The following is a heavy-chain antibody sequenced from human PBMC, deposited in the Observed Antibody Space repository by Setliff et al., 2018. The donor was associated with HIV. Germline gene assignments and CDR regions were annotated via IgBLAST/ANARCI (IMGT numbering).Heavy chain of an antibody. J-gene: IGHJ6*03. CDR3: ARGGGTSSPIDYHYYIDV. D-gene: IGHD6-6*01. Sequence: SETLSLTCTVSGDSISSSIYYWGWVRQPPGKGLEWIGGIYYTGSPFYNPSLKSRVTISVDTSNNQFSLKLSSVTAADTAVYHCARGGGTSSPIDYHYYIDVWGKGTTVTVSS. V-gene: IGHV4-39*01. CDR2: IYYTGSP. CDR1: GDSISSSIYY.